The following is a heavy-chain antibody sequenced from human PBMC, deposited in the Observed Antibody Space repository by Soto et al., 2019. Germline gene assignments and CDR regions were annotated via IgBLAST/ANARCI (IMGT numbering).Heavy chain of an antibody. CDR1: GFTFSSYA. V-gene: IGHV3-30*04. J-gene: IGHJ3*02. CDR3: ARDVPEVPYGFDI. D-gene: IGHD2-2*01. Sequence: PGGSLRLSCAASGFTFSSYAMHWVRQAPGKGLDWVAVISHDGRTKHYADSVKGRFTISRDNSKNTLYLQMNSLRAEDTALYYCARDVPEVPYGFDIWGQGTMVTVSS. CDR2: ISHDGRTK.